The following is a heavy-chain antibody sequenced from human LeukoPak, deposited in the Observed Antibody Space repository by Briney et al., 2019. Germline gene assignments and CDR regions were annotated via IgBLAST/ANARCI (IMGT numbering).Heavy chain of an antibody. CDR2: ISGDGSVT. CDR1: GFTLRNYW. Sequence: GGSLRLSCTASGFTLRNYWMHWVRQVPGKRLVWVSRISGDGSVTNYADSVQGRFTISRDNAKNTLYLQIDSLRSEGTAVYYCARYSSSTGGASYYLDYWGHGTLVTVSS. J-gene: IGHJ4*01. CDR3: ARYSSSTGGASYYLDY. V-gene: IGHV3-74*01. D-gene: IGHD6-6*01.